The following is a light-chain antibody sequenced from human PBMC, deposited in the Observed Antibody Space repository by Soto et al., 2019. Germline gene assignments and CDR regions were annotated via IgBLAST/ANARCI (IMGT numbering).Light chain of an antibody. V-gene: IGKV3-20*01. CDR3: QHFGGTTFT. J-gene: IGKJ5*01. CDR1: QSVSSSY. Sequence: EIVLTQSPGPLSLSPGEGATLSCKASQSVSSSYIAWYQQRPGQTPSLLIYGASTRATGIPDRFSGSGSGTHCTLTISRLEPGDVAVYYCQHFGGTTFTFGQGTRLEIK. CDR2: GAS.